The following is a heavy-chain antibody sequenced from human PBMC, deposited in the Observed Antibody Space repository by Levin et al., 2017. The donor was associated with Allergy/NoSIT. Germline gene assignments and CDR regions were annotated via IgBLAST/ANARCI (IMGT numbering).Heavy chain of an antibody. CDR1: GFTFSGSA. J-gene: IGHJ4*02. CDR3: VRHVDGSSWLD. V-gene: IGHV3-73*01. Sequence: GGSLRLSCAASGFTFSGSAMHWVRQXXGKGLEWIGRIRSKAHSYATAYGASMKDRFTISRDDSKNTAYLQVNSLNTEDAAVYYCVRHVDGSSWLDWGQGTLVTVSS. D-gene: IGHD6-13*01. CDR2: IRSKAHSYAT.